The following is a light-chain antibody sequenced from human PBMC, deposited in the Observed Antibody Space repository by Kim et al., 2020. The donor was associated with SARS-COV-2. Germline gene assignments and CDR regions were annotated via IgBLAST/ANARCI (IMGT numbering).Light chain of an antibody. CDR1: SGSIDDNY. CDR3: QSYNRDNVL. Sequence: GKTVTISCTRSSGSIDDNYVQWYQQRPGGVPTTVIYEDDQRPSGVSDRFSGSIDNSSNSASLPISGLRTEDEADYYCQSYNRDNVLFGGGTKLTVL. J-gene: IGLJ2*01. CDR2: EDD. V-gene: IGLV6-57*03.